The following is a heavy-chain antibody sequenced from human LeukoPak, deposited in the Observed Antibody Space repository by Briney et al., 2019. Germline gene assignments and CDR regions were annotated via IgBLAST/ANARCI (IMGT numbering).Heavy chain of an antibody. V-gene: IGHV3-30*18. CDR2: ISYDGSNK. J-gene: IGHJ2*01. Sequence: GGSLRLSCAASGFTFSSYAMSWVRQAPGKGLEWVAVISYDGSNKYYADSVKGRFTISRDNSKNTLYLQMNSLRAEDTAVYYCAKDLGLWGRGTLVTVSS. CDR1: GFTFSSYA. CDR3: AKDLGL.